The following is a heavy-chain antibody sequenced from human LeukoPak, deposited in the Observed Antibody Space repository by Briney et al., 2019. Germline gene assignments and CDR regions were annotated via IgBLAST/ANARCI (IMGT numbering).Heavy chain of an antibody. Sequence: GGSLRLSCAASGFTFSSYAMHWVRQAPGKGLEWVAVISYDGSNKYYADSVKGRFTVSRDNSKNTLYLQMNSLRAEDTAVYYCARTLSYDFWSGWGSFWGQGTLVTVSS. CDR3: ARTLSYDFWSGWGSF. V-gene: IGHV3-30-3*01. J-gene: IGHJ4*02. CDR1: GFTFSSYA. CDR2: ISYDGSNK. D-gene: IGHD3-3*01.